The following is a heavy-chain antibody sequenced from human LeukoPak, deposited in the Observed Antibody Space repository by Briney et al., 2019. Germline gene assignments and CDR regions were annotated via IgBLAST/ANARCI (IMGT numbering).Heavy chain of an antibody. CDR3: ARDMVRGVIMGDAFDI. V-gene: IGHV1-69*05. CDR2: IIPIFGTA. CDR1: GGTFSSYA. J-gene: IGHJ3*02. D-gene: IGHD3-10*01. Sequence: SVKVSCKASGGTFSSYAISWVRQAPGQGLEWMGGIIPIFGTANYAQKFQGRVTITTDESTSTAYMELSSLRSEDTAVYYCARDMVRGVIMGDAFDIWGQGTMVTVSS.